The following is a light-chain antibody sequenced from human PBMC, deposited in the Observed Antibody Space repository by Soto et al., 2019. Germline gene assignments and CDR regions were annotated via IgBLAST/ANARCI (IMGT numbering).Light chain of an antibody. CDR2: GAS. CDR3: HQYDSSPLT. V-gene: IGKV3-20*01. Sequence: EIVLTQSPGTLSLSPGERATLSCRASQSVSSSYLAWYQQKPGQAPGLLIYGASSRATGIPDRFIGSGSGTDFTLTISRLEPEDFAVYYCHQYDSSPLTFGGGTKVEIK. CDR1: QSVSSSY. J-gene: IGKJ4*01.